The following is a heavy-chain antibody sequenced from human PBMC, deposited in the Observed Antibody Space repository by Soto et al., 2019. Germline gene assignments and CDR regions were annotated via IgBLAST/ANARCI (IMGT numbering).Heavy chain of an antibody. CDR3: AKDKVVVVAATWDV. J-gene: IGHJ6*02. V-gene: IGHV3-23*01. CDR1: EFTFSSYA. D-gene: IGHD2-15*01. Sequence: EVQLLESGGGLVQPGGSLRLSCAASEFTFSSYAMSWVRQAPGKGLEWVSAISGSGGSTYYADSVKGRFTISRDNSKNTLYLQMNSLRAEDTAVYYCAKDKVVVVAATWDVWGQGTTVTVSS. CDR2: ISGSGGST.